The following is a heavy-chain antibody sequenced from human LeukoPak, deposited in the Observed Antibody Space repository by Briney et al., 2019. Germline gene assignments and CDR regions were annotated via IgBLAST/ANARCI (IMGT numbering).Heavy chain of an antibody. V-gene: IGHV3-33*01. CDR2: IWYDGSNK. CDR1: GFTFSSYG. J-gene: IGHJ4*02. Sequence: GGSLRLSCAASGFTFSSYGMHWVRQAPGKGLEWVAVIWYDGSNKYYADSVMGRFTISRDNSKNTLYLQMNSLRAEDTAVYYCARTYYYDSSGYYPFDYWGQGTLVTVSS. D-gene: IGHD3-22*01. CDR3: ARTYYYDSSGYYPFDY.